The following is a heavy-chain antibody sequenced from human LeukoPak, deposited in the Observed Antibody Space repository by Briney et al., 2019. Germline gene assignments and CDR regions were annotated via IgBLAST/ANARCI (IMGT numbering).Heavy chain of an antibody. J-gene: IGHJ3*02. CDR1: GGTFSSYA. D-gene: IGHD3-3*01. Sequence: ASVKVSCKASGGTFSSYAISWVRQAPGQGLEWMGGIIPIFGTANYAQKFQGRVTITADESTSTACMELSSLRSEDTAVYYCARAVKGTIFGVVILHAFDIWGQGTMVTVSS. CDR2: IIPIFGTA. CDR3: ARAVKGTIFGVVILHAFDI. V-gene: IGHV1-69*01.